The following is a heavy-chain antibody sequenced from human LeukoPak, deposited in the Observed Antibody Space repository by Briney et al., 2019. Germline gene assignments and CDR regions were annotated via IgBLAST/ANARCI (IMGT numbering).Heavy chain of an antibody. CDR1: GGSFSGYY. V-gene: IGHV4-34*01. CDR3: ARVQRSREWEPTVFDY. D-gene: IGHD1-26*01. J-gene: IGHJ4*02. CDR2: INHSGST. Sequence: PSETLSLTCAVYGGSFSGYYWSWIRQPPGKGLEWIGEINHSGSTNYNPSLKSRVTVSVDTSKNQFSLKLSSVTAADTAVYYCARVQRSREWEPTVFDYWGQGTLVTVSS.